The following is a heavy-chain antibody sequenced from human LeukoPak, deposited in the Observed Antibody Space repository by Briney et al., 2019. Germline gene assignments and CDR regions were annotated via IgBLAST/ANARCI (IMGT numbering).Heavy chain of an antibody. J-gene: IGHJ4*02. V-gene: IGHV4-4*07. D-gene: IGHD2/OR15-2a*01. Sequence: SETLSLTCTVSGGSISSYYWSWIRQPAGKGLEWIGRIYTSGSTNYNPSLKSRVTMSVDTSKNQFSLKLSSVTAADTAVHYCASAWSNKEPFDYWGQGTLVTVSS. CDR3: ASAWSNKEPFDY. CDR1: GGSISSYY. CDR2: IYTSGST.